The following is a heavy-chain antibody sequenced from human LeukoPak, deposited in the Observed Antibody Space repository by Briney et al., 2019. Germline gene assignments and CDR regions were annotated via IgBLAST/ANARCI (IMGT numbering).Heavy chain of an antibody. CDR2: MNPNSGNT. J-gene: IGHJ3*02. CDR1: GYTFTIYD. D-gene: IGHD6-13*01. V-gene: IGHV1-8*03. CDR3: ARGHVAAAGSQSGASDI. Sequence: ASVKVSCKASGYTFTIYDINWVRQATGQGLEWMGWMNPNSGNTGYAQKFQGRVTITRNTSISTAYMELSSLRSEDTAVYYCARGHVAAAGSQSGASDIWGQGTMVTVSS.